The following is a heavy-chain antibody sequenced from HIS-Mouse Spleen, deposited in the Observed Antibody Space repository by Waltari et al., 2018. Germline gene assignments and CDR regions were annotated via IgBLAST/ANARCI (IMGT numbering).Heavy chain of an antibody. D-gene: IGHD6-13*01. Sequence: QLQLQESGPGLVKPSETLSLTCTVSGGSMSSSSSSGGWIRQPPGKGLEWIGSIYYSGSTYYNPSLKSRVTISVDTSKNQFSLKLSSVTAADTAVYYCAREIPYSSSWYDWYFDLWGRGTLVTVSS. CDR3: AREIPYSSSWYDWYFDL. J-gene: IGHJ2*01. CDR1: GGSMSSSSSS. V-gene: IGHV4-39*07. CDR2: IYYSGST.